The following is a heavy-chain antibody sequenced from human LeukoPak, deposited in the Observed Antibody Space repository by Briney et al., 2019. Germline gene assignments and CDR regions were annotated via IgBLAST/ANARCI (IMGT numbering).Heavy chain of an antibody. J-gene: IGHJ3*01. D-gene: IGHD4-17*01. V-gene: IGHV4-4*02. CDR3: ARLTTVTTNGGFDF. Sequence: SGTLSLTCAVSGGSISNSNWWSWVRQPPGKGLDWIGDIYHSGSTNYNPSLRSRVAISVDKSKNHFPLNLTSVTAADTAVYYCARLTTVTTNGGFDFWGQGTMVTVSS. CDR2: IYHSGST. CDR1: GGSISNSNW.